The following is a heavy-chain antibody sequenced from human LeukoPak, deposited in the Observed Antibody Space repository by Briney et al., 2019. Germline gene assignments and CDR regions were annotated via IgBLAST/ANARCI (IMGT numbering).Heavy chain of an antibody. D-gene: IGHD1/OR15-1a*01. CDR3: ARGTSNTPDY. V-gene: IGHV3-7*01. Sequence: GGSLRLSCAASGFTFSSYWMSWVRQAPGKGLEWVANIKEDGSERFYVDSVRGRFTISRDNAKNSLYLQMNSLRAEDTAVYYCARGTSNTPDYWGQGTLVTVSS. CDR2: IKEDGSER. CDR1: GFTFSSYW. J-gene: IGHJ4*02.